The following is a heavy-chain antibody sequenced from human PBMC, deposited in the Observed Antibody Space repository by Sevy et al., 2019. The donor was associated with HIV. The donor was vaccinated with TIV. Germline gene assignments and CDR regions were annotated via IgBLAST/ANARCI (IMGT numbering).Heavy chain of an antibody. CDR2: ISSSSSYI. CDR3: ARSPLNFWSGYGTFDY. Sequence: GGSLRLSCAASGFTFSSYSMNWVRQAPGKGLEWVSSISSSSSYIYYAASVKGRFTISRDNAKNSLYLQMNSLRAEDTAVYYCARSPLNFWSGYGTFDYWGQGTLVTVSS. CDR1: GFTFSSYS. D-gene: IGHD3-3*01. J-gene: IGHJ4*02. V-gene: IGHV3-21*01.